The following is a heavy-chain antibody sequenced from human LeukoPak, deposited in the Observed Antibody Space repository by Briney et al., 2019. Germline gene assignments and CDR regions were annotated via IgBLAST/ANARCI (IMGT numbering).Heavy chain of an antibody. CDR3: ARAGGSYYDDAFAI. D-gene: IGHD1-26*01. CDR1: GYTFTSYA. J-gene: IGHJ3*02. V-gene: IGHV1-3*03. CDR2: ISAGNGNT. Sequence: ASVKVSCKASGYTFTSYAIHWVRQAPGQRLEWMGWISAGNGNTEYSQEFQGRVTITRNTSASTAYMELSSLRFEDMAVYYCARAGGSYYDDAFAIWGQGTMVTVSS.